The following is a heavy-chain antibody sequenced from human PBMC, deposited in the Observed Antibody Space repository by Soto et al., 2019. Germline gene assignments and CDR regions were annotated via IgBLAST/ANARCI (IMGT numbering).Heavy chain of an antibody. J-gene: IGHJ4*02. CDR1: GDSFSGYY. CDR2: VNDKGDI. Sequence: QVQLQQWGARLLKPSETLSLTCAVYGDSFSGYYWTWIRQPPGEKLEWIGEVNDKGDINYNPSLRSRVTISIDQSKNQSSLTRSSVTAADTAVYSCASGRAGPRLCYWGQGTLVTVSS. D-gene: IGHD6-19*01. CDR3: ASGRAGPRLCY. V-gene: IGHV4-34*01.